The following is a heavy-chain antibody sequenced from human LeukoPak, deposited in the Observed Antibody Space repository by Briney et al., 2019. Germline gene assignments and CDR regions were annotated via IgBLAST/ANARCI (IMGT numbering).Heavy chain of an antibody. CDR1: GVSISSYY. V-gene: IGHV4-59*08. D-gene: IGHD6-25*01. J-gene: IGHJ2*01. Sequence: SETLCLTCTVSGVSISSYYWSWIRQPPGKGLEWMGYIYYSGSTNYNPALKNRRTISVDTSKNQFSLKLSSVTAADTAVYYCARQGGGFWYFDLWGRGTLVTVSS. CDR2: IYYSGST. CDR3: ARQGGGFWYFDL.